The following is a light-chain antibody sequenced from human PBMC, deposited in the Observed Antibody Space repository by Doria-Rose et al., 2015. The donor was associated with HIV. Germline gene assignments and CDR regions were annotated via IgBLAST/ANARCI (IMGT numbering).Light chain of an antibody. V-gene: IGKV3-20*01. CDR3: HQYGTSCT. Sequence: TQSPGTLSLSPGERATLSCRASQSFSSTYLAWYQQKPGQAPSLLIYDGSTRATGIPDRFSASGSGTDFTLTINRLEPEDFALYYCHQYGTSCTFGQGTKAEI. CDR2: DGS. CDR1: QSFSSTY. J-gene: IGKJ1*01.